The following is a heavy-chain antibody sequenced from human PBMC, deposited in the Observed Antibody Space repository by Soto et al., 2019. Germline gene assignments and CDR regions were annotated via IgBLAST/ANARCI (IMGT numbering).Heavy chain of an antibody. CDR1: GFTFSSYS. V-gene: IGHV3-21*01. CDR3: ARDTYSYGPGSKGP. D-gene: IGHD3-10*01. Sequence: EVQLVESGGGLVKPGGSLRLSCAASGFTFSSYSMNWVRQAPGKGLEWVSSISSSSSYIYYADSVKGRFTISRDNAKNPRYRKMKGLRAGNGAVYYWARDTYSYGPGSKGPGGQGPLFTVSS. J-gene: IGHJ5*02. CDR2: ISSSSSYI.